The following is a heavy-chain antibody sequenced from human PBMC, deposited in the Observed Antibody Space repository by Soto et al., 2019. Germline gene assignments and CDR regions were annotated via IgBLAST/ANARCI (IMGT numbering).Heavy chain of an antibody. Sequence: PGGSLRLSCAPSGLTFSTYSMNWVRQAPGKGLEWVSSISSTTNYIYYGDSMKGRFTISRDNAKNSLYLEMNSLRAEDTAVYYCARESEDLTSNFDYWGQGTLVTVSS. CDR3: ARESEDLTSNFDY. J-gene: IGHJ4*02. V-gene: IGHV3-21*06. CDR2: ISSTTNYI. CDR1: GLTFSTYS.